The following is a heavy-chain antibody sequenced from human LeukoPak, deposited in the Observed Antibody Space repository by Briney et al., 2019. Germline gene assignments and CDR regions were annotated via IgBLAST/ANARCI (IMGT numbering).Heavy chain of an antibody. CDR1: GESLNSYY. CDR3: ARGAWATRLGS. CDR2: IYGSGTT. Sequence: SETLSLTCAVYGESLNSYYWSWVRQPPGEGLEWIGEIYGSGTTEYNPSLRSRVTISMVPSKQQFSLSLSSVTAADTAVYYCARGAWATRLGSWGLGTPVIVSS. D-gene: IGHD2-15*01. J-gene: IGHJ4*02. V-gene: IGHV4-34*01.